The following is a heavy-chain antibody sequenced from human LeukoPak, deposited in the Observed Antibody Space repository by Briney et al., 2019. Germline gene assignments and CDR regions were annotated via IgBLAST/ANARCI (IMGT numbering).Heavy chain of an antibody. CDR1: GGSINSYY. V-gene: IGHV4-59*07. CDR2: FYYSGST. Sequence: PSHTLSLTCTVSGGSINSYYWSWVRQPPGKGREWIGYFYYSGSTSYNLSLKSRVTISVETSKDQFSLKLSSVTAADTAVYYCAGVPRTTGYFDSWGQGTLVTVSS. CDR3: AGVPRTTGYFDS. D-gene: IGHD1-14*01. J-gene: IGHJ4*02.